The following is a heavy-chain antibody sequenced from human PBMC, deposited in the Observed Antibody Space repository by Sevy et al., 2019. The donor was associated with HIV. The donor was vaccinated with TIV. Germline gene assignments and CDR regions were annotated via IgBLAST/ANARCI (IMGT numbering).Heavy chain of an antibody. V-gene: IGHV4-39*01. Sequence: SGTLSLTCTVSGASISSSGYYWGWIRQPPGKGLEWIASINYRGMTFDNPSLKSRITISADMSKNQFSLDLNSVTAADTAIYYCAGPILTYNNGWSYYDYWGQGTVVTVSS. J-gene: IGHJ4*02. CDR2: INYRGMT. CDR3: AGPILTYNNGWSYYDY. CDR1: GASISSSGYY. D-gene: IGHD6-19*01.